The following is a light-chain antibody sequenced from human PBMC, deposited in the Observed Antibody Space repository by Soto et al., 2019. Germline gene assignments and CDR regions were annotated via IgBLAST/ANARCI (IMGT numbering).Light chain of an antibody. CDR3: QQFNSYPIT. CDR1: QSVSSNY. V-gene: IGKV3-20*01. CDR2: GAS. J-gene: IGKJ5*01. Sequence: EIVLTQSPGTLSLSPGERATLSCRASQSVSSNYLAWYQQKPGQAPRLLIYGASSRATGIPSRFSGSGSGTEFTLTISGLQPDDFATYFCQQFNSYPITFGQGTRLEIK.